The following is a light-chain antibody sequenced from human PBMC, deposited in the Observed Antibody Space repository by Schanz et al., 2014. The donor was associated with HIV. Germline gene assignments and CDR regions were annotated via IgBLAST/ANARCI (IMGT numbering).Light chain of an antibody. Sequence: EIVLTQSPATLSLSPGERATLSCRASQSVSSSYLAWYQQKPGQAPRLVIYATSSRAAGIPDRFSGSGSGTDFTLTISSLQPEDFATYYCQQSYSATPYTFGQGTRLEIK. CDR3: QQSYSATPYT. CDR2: ATS. J-gene: IGKJ2*01. V-gene: IGKV3D-20*02. CDR1: QSVSSSY.